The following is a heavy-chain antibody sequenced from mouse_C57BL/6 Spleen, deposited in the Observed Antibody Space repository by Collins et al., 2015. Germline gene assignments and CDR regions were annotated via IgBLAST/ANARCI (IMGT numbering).Heavy chain of an antibody. CDR3: ARDNWDWYFDV. D-gene: IGHD4-1*01. Sequence: EVKLVESGGGLVQPGGSLRLSCTTSGFIFSDFYMEWVRQPPGKRLEWIAASRNKANDYTTEYSASVKGRFIVSRDTSQSILYLQMNALRAEDTAIYYCARDNWDWYFDVWGAGTTVTVSS. CDR2: SRNKANDYTT. V-gene: IGHV7-1*02. CDR1: GFIFSDFY. J-gene: IGHJ1*01.